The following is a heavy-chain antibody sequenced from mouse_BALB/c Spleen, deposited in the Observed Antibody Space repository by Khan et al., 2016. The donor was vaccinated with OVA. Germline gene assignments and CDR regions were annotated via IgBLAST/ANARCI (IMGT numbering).Heavy chain of an antibody. CDR3: ARDGSRYNYAMDY. CDR1: GYSITSDYA. Sequence: VQLKQSGPGLVKPSQSLSLTCTVTGYSITSDYAWNWIRQFPGNTLEWMGYISYSGSTNCNPSLKSRISITRDTSKNQFILQLNSVTTEDTATYYCARDGSRYNYAMDYWGQGTSVTVSS. D-gene: IGHD2-3*01. J-gene: IGHJ4*01. CDR2: ISYSGST. V-gene: IGHV3-2*02.